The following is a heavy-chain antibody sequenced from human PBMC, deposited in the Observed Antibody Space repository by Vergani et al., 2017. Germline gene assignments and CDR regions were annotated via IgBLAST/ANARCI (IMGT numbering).Heavy chain of an antibody. Sequence: QVQLQESGPGLVKPSQTLSLTCSVSGDSISSGVYYWNWVRQPPGKPLEWIGSVYYSGTTYYNPSLGGRVTMSIDKSKNHFSLTLTSVTAADSAFYFCARGQTGYSRDWSTYFFYMDVWGKGTTVTVSS. CDR1: GDSISSGVYY. V-gene: IGHV4-30-4*08. D-gene: IGHD3/OR15-3a*01. CDR3: ARGQTGYSRDWSTYFFYMDV. J-gene: IGHJ6*03. CDR2: VYYSGTT.